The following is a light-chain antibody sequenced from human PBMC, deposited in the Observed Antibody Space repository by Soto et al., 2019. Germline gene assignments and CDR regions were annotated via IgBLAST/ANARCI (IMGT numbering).Light chain of an antibody. CDR1: SSDVGVYDY. J-gene: IGLJ2*01. CDR2: DVS. V-gene: IGLV2-14*03. Sequence: QSALTQPASVSGSPGQSITISCTGTSSDVGVYDYVSWYQQHPGKSPRLMIYDVSNRPSGVSNRFSGSKSGNTASLTISGLQAEDAADYYCSSYTTRSSVVFGGGTKLTVL. CDR3: SSYTTRSSVV.